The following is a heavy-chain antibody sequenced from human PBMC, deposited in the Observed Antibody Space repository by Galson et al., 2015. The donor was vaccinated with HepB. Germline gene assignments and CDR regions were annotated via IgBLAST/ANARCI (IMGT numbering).Heavy chain of an antibody. CDR2: INSDGSNT. Sequence: SLRLSCAASGCTFSTYWMHWGRQAPGKGLVWVARINSDGSNTDYADSVKGRFTISRDNAKNTLYLQMNSLRAEDTAVYYCAREGNIVKMLYVGNDYWGQGTLVTVSS. CDR1: GCTFSTYW. D-gene: IGHD2-8*01. J-gene: IGHJ4*02. CDR3: AREGNIVKMLYVGNDY. V-gene: IGHV3-74*01.